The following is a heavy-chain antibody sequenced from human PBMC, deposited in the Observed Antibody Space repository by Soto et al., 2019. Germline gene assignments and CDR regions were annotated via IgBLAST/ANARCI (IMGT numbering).Heavy chain of an antibody. CDR1: GGTFSSYA. CDR3: ARSVSDGLYNCSNVVRFDR. V-gene: IGHV1-69*06. D-gene: IGHD1-20*01. J-gene: IGHJ5*02. Sequence: SVKVSCKASGGTFSSYAISWVRQAPGQGLEWMGGIIPIFGTANYAQKFQGRVTITAEKSTSTDYMELSSLRSEDTAVCYCARSVSDGLYNCSNVVRFDRWGPGPLLTVSS. CDR2: IIPIFGTA.